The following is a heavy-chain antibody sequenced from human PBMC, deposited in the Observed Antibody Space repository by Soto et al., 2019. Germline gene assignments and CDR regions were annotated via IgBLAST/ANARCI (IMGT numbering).Heavy chain of an antibody. CDR2: INPSGGST. CDR1: GYTFTSYY. V-gene: IGHV1-46*03. D-gene: IGHD6-13*01. J-gene: IGHJ4*02. Sequence: QVQLVQSGAEVKKPGASVKVSCTSSGYTFTSYYIHWVRRAPGQGPEWLGVINPSGGSTSYAQKIKGRVTMTRETSTSTGYMGLRSLGSEYTAGYYCARGGTGSWFNFDYWGQGTLVTVSS. CDR3: ARGGTGSWFNFDY.